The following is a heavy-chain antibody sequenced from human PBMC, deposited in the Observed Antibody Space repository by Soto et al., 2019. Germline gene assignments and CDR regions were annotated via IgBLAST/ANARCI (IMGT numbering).Heavy chain of an antibody. V-gene: IGHV3-66*01. CDR1: GFTVSNNY. CDR3: ARDGTYNWV. CDR2: IFSNGDT. Sequence: ELQLVASGGGLVQHGGSLRLSCAASGFTVSNNYVRWVRQAPGKGLEWVSLIFSNGDTRYADSLKGRFTIYRDSSSNTLYLQMNSLRVEDTAVYYCARDGTYNWVGDQGIHVTVSS. J-gene: IGHJ4*02. D-gene: IGHD1-1*01.